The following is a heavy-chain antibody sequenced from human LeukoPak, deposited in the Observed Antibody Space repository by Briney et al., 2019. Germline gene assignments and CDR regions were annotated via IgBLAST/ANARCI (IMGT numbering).Heavy chain of an antibody. CDR1: GGTFSSYA. CDR2: IIPIFGTA. V-gene: IGHV1-69*01. CDR3: AGPLADPDAFDI. J-gene: IGHJ3*02. Sequence: SVKVSCKASGGTFSSYAISWVRQAPGQGLEWMGGIIPIFGTANYAQKFQGRVTITADESTSTAYMELSSLRSEDTAVYYCAGPLADPDAFDIWGQGTMVTVSS.